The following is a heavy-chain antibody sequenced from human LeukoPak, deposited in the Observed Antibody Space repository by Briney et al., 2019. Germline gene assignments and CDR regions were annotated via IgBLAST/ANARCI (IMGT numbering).Heavy chain of an antibody. Sequence: SETLSLTCAVYDGSFSGYYWSWIRQPPGKGLEWIGEINHSGSTNYNPSLKSRVTISVDTSKNQFSLKLSSVAAADTAVYYCARGEYSSSRGFDYWGQGTLVTVSS. V-gene: IGHV4-34*01. CDR2: INHSGST. D-gene: IGHD6-6*01. CDR3: ARGEYSSSRGFDY. J-gene: IGHJ4*02. CDR1: DGSFSGYY.